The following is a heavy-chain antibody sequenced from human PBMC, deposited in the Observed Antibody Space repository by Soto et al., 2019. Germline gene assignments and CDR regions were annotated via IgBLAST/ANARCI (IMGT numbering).Heavy chain of an antibody. J-gene: IGHJ6*02. CDR1: GFTFSGSA. CDR3: TRYSRSWDGQGMGV. CDR2: IRSKANSYAT. V-gene: IGHV3-73*02. Sequence: EVQLVESGGGLVQPGGSLKLSCAASGFTFSGSAMHWVRQASGKGLEWVGRIRSKANSYATAYAASVKGRFTISRDDSXSTAYLKMNSVKTEDTAVYDCTRYSRSWDGQGMGVWGQGTTVTVSS. D-gene: IGHD6-13*01.